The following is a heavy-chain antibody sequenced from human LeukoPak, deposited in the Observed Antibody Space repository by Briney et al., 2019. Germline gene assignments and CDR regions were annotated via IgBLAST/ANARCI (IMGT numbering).Heavy chain of an antibody. CDR3: AKPPGSSWYRPFDY. V-gene: IGHV3-23*01. CDR1: GFTFSSYA. D-gene: IGHD6-13*01. J-gene: IGHJ4*02. Sequence: GGSLRLSCAASGFTFSSYAMSWVRQAPGKGLEWVSAISGSGGSTYYADSVKGRFTISRDNSKNTLYLQMNNLRAEDTAVYYCAKPPGSSWYRPFDYWGQGTLVTVSS. CDR2: ISGSGGST.